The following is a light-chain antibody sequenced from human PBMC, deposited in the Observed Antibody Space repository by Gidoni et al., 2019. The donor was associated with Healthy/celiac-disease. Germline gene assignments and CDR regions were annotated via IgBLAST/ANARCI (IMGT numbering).Light chain of an antibody. V-gene: IGKV2-28*01. CDR1: QSLLHSNGYNY. CDR2: LGS. CDR3: MQALQTPLFT. Sequence: DIVMTQSPLSLPVTPGEPASISCRSSQSLLHSNGYNYLDWYLQKPGQSPQLLIYLGSNRASGVPDRFSGSGSGTEFTLKSSRVEAEDVGVYYCMQALQTPLFTFGPGTKVDIK. J-gene: IGKJ3*01.